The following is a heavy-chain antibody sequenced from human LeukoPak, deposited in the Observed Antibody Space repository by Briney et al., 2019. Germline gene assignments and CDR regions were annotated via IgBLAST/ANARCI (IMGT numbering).Heavy chain of an antibody. CDR1: GFTFSSYA. CDR3: AKGYCSSTSCYAPIPY. Sequence: GGSLRLSCAASGFTFSSYAMSWVRQAPGKGPEWVSAISGSGGSTYFADSVKGRFTISRDNSKNTLYLQMNSLRAEDTAVYYCAKGYCSSTSCYAPIPYWGQGTLVTVSS. J-gene: IGHJ4*02. V-gene: IGHV3-23*01. D-gene: IGHD2-2*01. CDR2: ISGSGGST.